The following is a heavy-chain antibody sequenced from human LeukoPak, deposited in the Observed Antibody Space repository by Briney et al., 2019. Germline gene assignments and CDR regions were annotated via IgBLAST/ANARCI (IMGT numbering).Heavy chain of an antibody. D-gene: IGHD5-12*01. J-gene: IGHJ3*02. CDR3: ATGNGEIVAPGRDAFDI. CDR1: GFAFSDYY. Sequence: GGSLRLSCAASGFAFSDYYMSWIRQAPGKGLEWVSYISNSGSTIYYADSVKGRFTISRDNAKNSLYLQMNSLRAEDTAVYYCATGNGEIVAPGRDAFDIWGQGTMVTVSS. V-gene: IGHV3-11*01. CDR2: ISNSGSTI.